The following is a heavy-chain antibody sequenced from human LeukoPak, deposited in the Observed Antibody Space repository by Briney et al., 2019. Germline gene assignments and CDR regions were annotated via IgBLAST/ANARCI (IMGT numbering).Heavy chain of an antibody. D-gene: IGHD3-22*01. CDR1: GFTFDDYA. J-gene: IGHJ4*02. Sequence: PGRSLRLSCAASGFTFDDYAMHWVRQAPGKGLERVSGISWNSGSIGYADSVKGRFTISRDNAKNSLYLQMNSLRAEDTALYYCAKAPTYYYDSSGYPFDYWGQGTLVTVSS. CDR3: AKAPTYYYDSSGYPFDY. V-gene: IGHV3-9*01. CDR2: ISWNSGSI.